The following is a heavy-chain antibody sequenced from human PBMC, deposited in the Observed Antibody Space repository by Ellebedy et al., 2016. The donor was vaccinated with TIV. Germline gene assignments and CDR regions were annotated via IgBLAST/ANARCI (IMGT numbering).Heavy chain of an antibody. D-gene: IGHD6-19*01. CDR1: GYTFTDSY. CDR2: INPDSGAT. J-gene: IGHJ1*01. Sequence: AASVKVSCKASGYTFTDSYLHWVRQAPGQGLEWMGWINPDSGATNSAQKFQGRVTMTTDTSTSTAYMEVRRLRSDDTAVYYCAREIGAGPVVFQYWGQGTLVIVSS. CDR3: AREIGAGPVVFQY. V-gene: IGHV1-2*02.